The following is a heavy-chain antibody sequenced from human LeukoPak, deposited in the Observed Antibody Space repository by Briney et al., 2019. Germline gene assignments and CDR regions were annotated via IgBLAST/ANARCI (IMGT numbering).Heavy chain of an antibody. CDR3: ARWGYCSGGSCYYAFHYYYGMDV. J-gene: IGHJ6*02. Sequence: SETLSFTGAGYGGSFSGYYWGWPRQPPGKGLEWIGEINHVGSTNYNPSLKSRVTISVDASKNQFSLKLSSVTAADTAVYYCARWGYCSGGSCYYAFHYYYGMDVWGQGTTVTVSS. V-gene: IGHV4-34*01. CDR1: GGSFSGYY. CDR2: INHVGST. D-gene: IGHD2-15*01.